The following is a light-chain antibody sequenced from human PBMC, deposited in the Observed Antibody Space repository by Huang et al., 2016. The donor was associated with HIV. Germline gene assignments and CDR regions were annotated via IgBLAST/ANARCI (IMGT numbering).Light chain of an antibody. CDR3: QQYSRSAT. Sequence: DIQMTQSPSTLSAAVGDRVTITCRASQSVTIWLAWFQQKPGKAPKLLIYKASTLESGVPSRFSGSGSGTEFTLTIDSLQPDDVATYYCQQYSRSATFGQGTNWRSN. CDR2: KAS. J-gene: IGKJ2*01. V-gene: IGKV1-5*03. CDR1: QSVTIW.